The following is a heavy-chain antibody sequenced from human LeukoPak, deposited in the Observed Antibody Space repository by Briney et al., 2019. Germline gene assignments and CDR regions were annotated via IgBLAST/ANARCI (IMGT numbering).Heavy chain of an antibody. CDR3: ARAYGGNSPALD. CDR2: INHSGST. J-gene: IGHJ4*02. D-gene: IGHD4-23*01. V-gene: IGHV4-34*01. CDR1: GGSFSGYY. Sequence: SETLSLTCAVYGGSFSGYYWSWIRQPPGKGLEWIGEINHSGSTNYNPSLKSRVTISVDTSKNQFSLKLSSVTAADTAVYYCARAYGGNSPALDWGQGTLVTVSS.